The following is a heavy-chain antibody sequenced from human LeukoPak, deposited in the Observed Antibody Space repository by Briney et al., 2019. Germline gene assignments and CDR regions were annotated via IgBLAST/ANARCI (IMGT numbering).Heavy chain of an antibody. V-gene: IGHV1-18*01. CDR1: GYTFTSYG. D-gene: IGHD2-2*01. CDR3: ARLGYCSSTSCYDDYYYYYGMDV. CDR2: ISAYNGNT. Sequence: ASVKVSCKASGYTFTSYGISWVRQAPGQGLEWMGWISAYNGNTNYAQELQGRVTMTTDTSTSTAYMELRSLRSDDTAVYYCARLGYCSSTSCYDDYYYYYGMDVWGQGTTVTVSS. J-gene: IGHJ6*02.